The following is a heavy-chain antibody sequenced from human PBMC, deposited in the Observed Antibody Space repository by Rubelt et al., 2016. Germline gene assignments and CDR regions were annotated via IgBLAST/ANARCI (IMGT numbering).Heavy chain of an antibody. Sequence: EVQLVQSGAEVKKPGESLRISCKGSGYSFTSYWISWVRQMPGKGLEWMGRIDPSDSYTNYGPSFEGHVTISVDKSVSTVYLQWSSLKSSDTARYYCARGEDNFNYWGQGALVTVSS. CDR1: GYSFTSYW. J-gene: IGHJ4*02. D-gene: IGHD3-16*01. CDR3: ARGEDNFNY. V-gene: IGHV5-10-1*01. CDR2: IDPSDSYT.